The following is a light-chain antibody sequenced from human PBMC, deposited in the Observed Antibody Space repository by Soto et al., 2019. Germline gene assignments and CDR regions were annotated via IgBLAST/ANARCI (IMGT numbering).Light chain of an antibody. CDR2: GAS. CDR1: QSVSSN. Sequence: ERVMTQSPATLSVSPGERATLSCRASQSVSSNLAWYQQKPGQAPRLLIYGASTRATGIPARFSGSGSGTEFTLTINSLQSEDFGVYFCTQYNKWPLRTFGQGTKVDIK. V-gene: IGKV3-15*01. CDR3: TQYNKWPLRT. J-gene: IGKJ1*01.